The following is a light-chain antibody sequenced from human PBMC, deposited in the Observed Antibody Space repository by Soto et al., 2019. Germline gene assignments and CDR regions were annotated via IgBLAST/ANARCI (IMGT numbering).Light chain of an antibody. CDR3: KQYATSPPYI. J-gene: IGKJ2*01. CDR2: GAS. CDR1: QSVSNSY. V-gene: IGKV3-20*01. Sequence: EIVWTQSPGTLSLSPGERATLSCRASQSVSNSYLACYQQKPGQAPRLLIYGASITATGIPDRFSGSGYVIDFTLTISRLEPEDCAVYFCKQYATSPPYIFCQGTKLEIK.